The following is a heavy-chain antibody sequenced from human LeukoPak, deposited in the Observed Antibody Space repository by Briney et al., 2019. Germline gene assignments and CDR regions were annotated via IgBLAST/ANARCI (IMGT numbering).Heavy chain of an antibody. CDR3: AKMDYGSGSYYVLNSPDY. J-gene: IGHJ4*02. CDR2: ISGGGGST. D-gene: IGHD3-10*01. V-gene: IGHV3-23*01. Sequence: GGSLRLSCAASGFTFSSYAMSWVRQAPGEGLEWVSAISGGGGSTYYADSVKGRFTISRDNSKNTLYLQVNSLRAEDTAVYYCAKMDYGSGSYYVLNSPDYWAQGTLVTVSS. CDR1: GFTFSSYA.